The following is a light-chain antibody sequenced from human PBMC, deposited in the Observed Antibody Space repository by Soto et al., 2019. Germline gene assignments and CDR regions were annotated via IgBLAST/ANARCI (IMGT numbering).Light chain of an antibody. V-gene: IGKV3-20*01. CDR2: GAS. CDR3: QQYGSSPLT. J-gene: IGKJ3*01. Sequence: EIVLTQSPGTLSLSPGERATLSCRASQSVSSSYLAWYQQKPGQAPRLLIYGASSRATGIPDRFSGSGSGTDFTLTISRLEPEDFAVYYCQQYGSSPLTFCPGPKVDIK. CDR1: QSVSSSY.